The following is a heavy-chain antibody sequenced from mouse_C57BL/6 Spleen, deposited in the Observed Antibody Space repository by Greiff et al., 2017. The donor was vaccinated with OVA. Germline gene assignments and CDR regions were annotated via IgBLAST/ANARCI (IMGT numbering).Heavy chain of an antibody. J-gene: IGHJ4*01. CDR3: ARLRRGYAMDY. CDR1: GYTFTSYW. D-gene: IGHD2-12*01. CDR2: IDPSDSYT. Sequence: QVQLQQPGAELVKPGASVKLSCKASGYTFTSYWMQWVKQRPGQGLEWIGEIDPSDSYTNYNQKFKGKATLTVDTSSSTAYMQLSSLTSEDSAVYYCARLRRGYAMDYWGQGTSVTVPS. V-gene: IGHV1-50*01.